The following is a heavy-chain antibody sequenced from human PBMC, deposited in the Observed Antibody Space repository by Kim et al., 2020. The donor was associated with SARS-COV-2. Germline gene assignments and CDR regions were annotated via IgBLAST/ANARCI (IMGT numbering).Heavy chain of an antibody. CDR1: GFTFSTSG. D-gene: IGHD1-26*01. CDR3: ARDLVGANGNSFDG. V-gene: IGHV3-33*01. J-gene: IGHJ3*01. CDR2: ICYDGTKE. Sequence: GGSLRLSCAAPGFTFSTSGIHWIRQAPGKRLEWVALICYDGTKEYYAVSVKGRFIIPRDNSKNTLYLQMNSLIAEDMALYYCARDLVGANGNSFDGWGQG.